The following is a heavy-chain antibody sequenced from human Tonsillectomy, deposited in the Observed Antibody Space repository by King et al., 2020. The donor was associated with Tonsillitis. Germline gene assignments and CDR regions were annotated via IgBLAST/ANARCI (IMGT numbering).Heavy chain of an antibody. D-gene: IGHD4-17*01. J-gene: IGHJ4*02. CDR1: GGTFSTYA. CDR2: IIPIFGTA. Sequence: QLVQSGAEMKKPGSSVKVSCKASGGTFSTYAITWVRQAPGQGLEWMGGIIPIFGTANYAQKFQGRVTITADESTSTAYMELSNLRSEDTAFYYCASQTYGDYDYWGQGTLVTVSS. CDR3: ASQTYGDYDY. V-gene: IGHV1-69*12.